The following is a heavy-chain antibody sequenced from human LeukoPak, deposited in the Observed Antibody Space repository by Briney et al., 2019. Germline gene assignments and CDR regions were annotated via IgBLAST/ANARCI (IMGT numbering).Heavy chain of an antibody. Sequence: GGSLRLSCAASGFTFSSHAMHWVRQAPGKGLEWVAVISYDGSNKYYADSVKGRFTISRDNSKNTLYLQMNSLRAEDTAVYYCATGIAAAGFWGQGTLVTVSS. CDR1: GFTFSSHA. V-gene: IGHV3-30-3*01. CDR3: ATGIAAAGF. D-gene: IGHD6-13*01. CDR2: ISYDGSNK. J-gene: IGHJ4*02.